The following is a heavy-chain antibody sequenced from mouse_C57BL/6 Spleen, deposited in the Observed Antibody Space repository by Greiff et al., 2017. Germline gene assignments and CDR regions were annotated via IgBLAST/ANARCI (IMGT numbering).Heavy chain of an antibody. CDR1: GYTFTSYW. CDR3: ARTGIYDGYYGSFYGAMDY. J-gene: IGHJ4*01. D-gene: IGHD2-3*01. CDR2: INPSNGGT. Sequence: QVQLQQSGTELVKPGASVKLSCKASGYTFTSYWMHWVKQRPGQGLEWIGNINPSNGGTNYNEKFKSKATLTVDKSSSTAYMQPSSLTSEDSAVYYCARTGIYDGYYGSFYGAMDYWGQGTSVTVSS. V-gene: IGHV1-53*01.